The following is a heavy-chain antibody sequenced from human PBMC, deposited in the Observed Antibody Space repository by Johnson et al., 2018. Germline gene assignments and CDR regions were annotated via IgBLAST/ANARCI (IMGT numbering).Heavy chain of an antibody. V-gene: IGHV3-30*18. Sequence: QVQLVQSGGGLVQPGGSLRLSCAASGFTFSSYSMNWVRQAPGKGLEWVAVISYDGSNKYYADSVKGRFTISRDNSKNTLYLQMNSLRAEDTAVYYRAKARIAARSRDAFDIWGQGTMVTVSS. D-gene: IGHD6-6*01. CDR1: GFTFSSYS. J-gene: IGHJ3*02. CDR2: ISYDGSNK. CDR3: AKARIAARSRDAFDI.